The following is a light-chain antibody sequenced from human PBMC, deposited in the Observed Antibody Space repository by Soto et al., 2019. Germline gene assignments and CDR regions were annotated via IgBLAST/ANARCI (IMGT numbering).Light chain of an antibody. Sequence: DIQMTQSPSTLSASVGDGVTITCRASQNIGSWLAWYQKKPGEAPKLLISKATNLQSGVPSRFSGSGSGTDFSLTISSLQPVDSSTYFFQQYNDFHYSFGPGTKLDI. CDR2: KAT. V-gene: IGKV1-5*03. CDR1: QNIGSW. J-gene: IGKJ2*01. CDR3: QQYNDFHYS.